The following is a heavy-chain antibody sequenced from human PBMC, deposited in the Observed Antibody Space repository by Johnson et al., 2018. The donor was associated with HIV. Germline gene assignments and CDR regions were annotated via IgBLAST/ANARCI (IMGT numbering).Heavy chain of an antibody. V-gene: IGHV3-33*06. J-gene: IGHJ3*01. Sequence: QVQLMESGGGVVQPGRSLRLSCAASGFTFSTYGMHWVRQAPGKGLEWVAVTWYDGSNQYHTASVKGRFSISRDNSKNTLYLQMNSLGAEDKAVYYCAKDQWGSSWTNDALDFWGQGTMVTVSS. CDR2: TWYDGSNQ. CDR3: AKDQWGSSWTNDALDF. D-gene: IGHD6-13*01. CDR1: GFTFSTYG.